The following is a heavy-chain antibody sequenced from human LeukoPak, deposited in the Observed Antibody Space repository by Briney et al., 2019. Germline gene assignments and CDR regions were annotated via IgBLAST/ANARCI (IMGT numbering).Heavy chain of an antibody. D-gene: IGHD3-22*01. CDR1: EFTFSDYY. V-gene: IGHV3-11*01. CDR3: AREEGYYDLREGFDY. Sequence: PGGSLRLSCAASEFTFSDYYMSWIRQAPGKGLEWVSSISSSGSIIYYADSVKGRFTISRDNAKNSLYLQMDSLRAEDTAVYYCAREEGYYDLREGFDYWGQGTLVTVSS. CDR2: ISSSGSII. J-gene: IGHJ4*02.